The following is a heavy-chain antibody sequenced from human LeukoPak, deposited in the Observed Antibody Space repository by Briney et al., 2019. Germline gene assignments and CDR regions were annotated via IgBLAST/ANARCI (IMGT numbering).Heavy chain of an antibody. CDR2: IKQDGSEK. CDR3: ARVNAPYCGGDCYSGFHFDY. J-gene: IGHJ4*02. V-gene: IGHV3-7*03. D-gene: IGHD2-21*02. Sequence: GGSLRLSCAASGFTFSSYWMSWVRQAPGKGLEWVANIKQDGSEKYYVDSVKGRFTMSRDNAKNSLFLQMNSQRAEDTAVYYCARVNAPYCGGDCYSGFHFDYWGQGTLVTVSS. CDR1: GFTFSSYW.